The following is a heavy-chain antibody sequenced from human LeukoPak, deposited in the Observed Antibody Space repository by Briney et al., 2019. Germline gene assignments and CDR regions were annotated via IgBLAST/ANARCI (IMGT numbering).Heavy chain of an antibody. Sequence: GGSLRLSCAASGFIFSSYSMNWVRQAPGKGLEWVSSISSSSSYIYYADSVKGRFTISRDNTKNSLSLQMNSLRAEDTAVYYCARGGEPVGFDYWGQGTLVTVSS. CDR2: ISSSSSYI. J-gene: IGHJ4*02. CDR1: GFIFSSYS. D-gene: IGHD1-26*01. V-gene: IGHV3-21*01. CDR3: ARGGEPVGFDY.